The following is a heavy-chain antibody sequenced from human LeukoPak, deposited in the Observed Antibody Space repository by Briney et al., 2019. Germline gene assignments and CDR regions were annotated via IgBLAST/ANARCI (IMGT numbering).Heavy chain of an antibody. J-gene: IGHJ6*03. CDR3: ARGVLRYFDWPHYYYMDV. Sequence: SVKVSCKASGYTFTSYYMHWVRQAPGQGLEWMGGIIPIFGTANYAQKFQGRVTITADESTSTAYMELSSLRSEDTAVYYCARGVLRYFDWPHYYYMDVWGKGTTVTISS. V-gene: IGHV1-69*13. CDR1: GYTFTSYY. D-gene: IGHD3-9*01. CDR2: IIPIFGTA.